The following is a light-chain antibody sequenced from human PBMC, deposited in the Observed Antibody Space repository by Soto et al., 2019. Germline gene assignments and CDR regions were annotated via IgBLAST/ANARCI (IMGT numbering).Light chain of an antibody. CDR1: SSDVGGYNY. CDR3: CSYVGSYTWV. V-gene: IGLV2-11*01. J-gene: IGLJ2*01. Sequence: QSVLTQPRSVSGSPGQSVTISCTGTSSDVGGYNYVSWYQQHPGKAPKFMIYDVSKRPSGVPDRFSGFKSGNTASLTISGLQAEDEADYYCCSYVGSYTWVFGGGTKLTVL. CDR2: DVS.